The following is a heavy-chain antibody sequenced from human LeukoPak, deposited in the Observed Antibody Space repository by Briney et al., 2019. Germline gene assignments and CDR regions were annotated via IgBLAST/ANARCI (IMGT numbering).Heavy chain of an antibody. J-gene: IGHJ4*02. CDR2: INHSGST. CDR3: ARSFTPSFDY. Sequence: PSETLSLTCAVYGESFSGYYWSWIRQPPGQGLEWIGEINHSGSTNYNPSLKSRVTISVDTSKNQFSLKLSSVTAADTAVYYCARSFTPSFDYWGQGTLVTVSS. CDR1: GESFSGYY. V-gene: IGHV4-34*01.